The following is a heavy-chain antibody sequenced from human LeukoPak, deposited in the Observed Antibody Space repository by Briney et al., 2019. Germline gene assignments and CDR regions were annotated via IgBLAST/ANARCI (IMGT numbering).Heavy chain of an antibody. CDR3: ASPSGRGYSGYDYSY. CDR1: GYTFTGYY. CDR2: INPNSGGT. D-gene: IGHD5-12*01. Sequence: ASVKVSCEASGYTFTGYYMHWVRQAPGQGLEWMGWINPNSGGTNYAQKFQGRVTMTRDTSISTAYMELSRLRSDDTAVYYCASPSGRGYSGYDYSYWGQGTLVTVSS. V-gene: IGHV1-2*02. J-gene: IGHJ4*02.